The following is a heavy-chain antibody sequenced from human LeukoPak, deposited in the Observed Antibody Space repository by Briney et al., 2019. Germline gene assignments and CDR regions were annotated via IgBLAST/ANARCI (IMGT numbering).Heavy chain of an antibody. CDR2: INNSGST. CDR1: GGSFSGYY. D-gene: IGHD3-22*01. V-gene: IGHV4-34*01. J-gene: IGHJ4*02. Sequence: SETLSLTCAVYGGSFSGYYWSWIRQPPGKGLEWIGEINNSGSTKYNPSLKIPVTISVDTSKNQFSLKLSSVTAADTAVYYCARGSIVVATFFDYWGQGTLVTVSS. CDR3: ARGSIVVATFFDY.